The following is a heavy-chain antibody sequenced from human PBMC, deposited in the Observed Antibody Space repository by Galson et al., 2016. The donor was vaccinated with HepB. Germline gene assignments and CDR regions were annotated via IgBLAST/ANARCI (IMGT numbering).Heavy chain of an antibody. D-gene: IGHD3-3*01. V-gene: IGHV3-23*01. Sequence: SLRLSCAASGFTFSNCVMNWVRQAPGKGLEWVSGISGSALTTYYADSVKGRFTSSRDNSKNTLYLQMNSLRAEDTAVYYCAKGGYYDFWSDYLIDYWGQGTLVTVSS. CDR3: AKGGYYDFWSDYLIDY. J-gene: IGHJ4*02. CDR1: GFTFSNCV. CDR2: ISGSALTT.